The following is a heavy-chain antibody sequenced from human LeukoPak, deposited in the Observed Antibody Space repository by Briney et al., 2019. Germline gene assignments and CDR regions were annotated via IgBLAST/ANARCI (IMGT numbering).Heavy chain of an antibody. CDR2: IYTSGST. D-gene: IGHD1-7*01. V-gene: IGHV4-4*09. CDR3: ARRTTAPGGGYYYYMDV. CDR1: DGSISSYY. J-gene: IGHJ6*03. Sequence: SETLSLTCTVSDGSISSYYWSWIRQPPGKGLEWIGYIYTSGSTNYNPSLKSRVTISVDTSKNQFSLKLSSVTAADTAVYYCARRTTAPGGGYYYYMDVWGKGTTVTVSS.